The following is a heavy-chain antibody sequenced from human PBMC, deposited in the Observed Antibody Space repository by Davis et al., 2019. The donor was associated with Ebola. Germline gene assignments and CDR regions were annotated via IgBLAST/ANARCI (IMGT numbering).Heavy chain of an antibody. J-gene: IGHJ4*02. D-gene: IGHD3-3*01. CDR2: IIPILGIA. Sequence: SVKVSCKASGGTFSSYAISWVRQAPGQGLEWMGRIIPILGIANYAQKFQGRVTITADKSTSTAYMELNSLRAEDTAVYYCARDRAIFGVADYWGQGTLVTVSS. V-gene: IGHV1-69*04. CDR3: ARDRAIFGVADY. CDR1: GGTFSSYA.